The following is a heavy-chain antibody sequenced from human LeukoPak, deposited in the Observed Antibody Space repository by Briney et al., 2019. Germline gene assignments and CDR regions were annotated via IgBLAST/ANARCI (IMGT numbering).Heavy chain of an antibody. J-gene: IGHJ5*02. V-gene: IGHV3-30*18. Sequence: PGRSLGLSCAASGFTFSSYGMHWVRQAPGKGLEWVAVISYDGSNKYYADSVKGRFTISRDNSKNTLYLQMNSLRAKDTAVYYCAKDSDYYSSGWGEPNWFDPWGQGTLVTVSS. CDR2: ISYDGSNK. CDR1: GFTFSSYG. D-gene: IGHD6-19*01. CDR3: AKDSDYYSSGWGEPNWFDP.